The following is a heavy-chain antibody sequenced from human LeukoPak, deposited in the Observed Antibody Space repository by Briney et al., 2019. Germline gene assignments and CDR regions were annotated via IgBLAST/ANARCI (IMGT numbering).Heavy chain of an antibody. CDR2: INPSGGSK. CDR1: GYTFTSYY. J-gene: IGHJ4*02. Sequence: ASVKVSCKASGYTFTSYYMHWVRQAPGQGLEWMGIINPSGGSKSYAQKFQGRVTITTDESTSTAYMELSSLRSEDTAVYYCARDGIAVAGTGDYWGQGTLVTVSS. V-gene: IGHV1-46*01. D-gene: IGHD6-19*01. CDR3: ARDGIAVAGTGDY.